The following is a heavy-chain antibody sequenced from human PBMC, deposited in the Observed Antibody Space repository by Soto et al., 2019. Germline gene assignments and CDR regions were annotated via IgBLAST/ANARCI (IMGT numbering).Heavy chain of an antibody. CDR1: GFTFSSYG. J-gene: IGHJ5*02. V-gene: IGHV3-30*03. CDR3: ARETYYYDSINWFDP. D-gene: IGHD3-22*01. Sequence: PGGSLRLSWAASGFTFSSYGMHWVRQAPGKGLEWVAIISYDGSDKYYADSVKGRFTISRDNSKNTLYLQMNSLRSEDTAVYYCARETYYYDSINWFDPWGQGTLVTVSS. CDR2: ISYDGSDK.